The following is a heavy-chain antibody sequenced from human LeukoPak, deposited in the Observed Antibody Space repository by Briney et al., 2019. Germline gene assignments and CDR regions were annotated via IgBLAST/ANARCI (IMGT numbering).Heavy chain of an antibody. D-gene: IGHD3-22*01. CDR3: ARDYYDSSGSPGVFDP. Sequence: PSETLSLTCTVSGGSISSGGYYWSWIRQHPGKGLEWIGYIYYSGSTYYNPSLKGRVTISVDTSKNQFSLKLSSVTAADTAVYYCARDYYDSSGSPGVFDPWGQGTLVTVSS. J-gene: IGHJ5*02. CDR2: IYYSGST. V-gene: IGHV4-31*03. CDR1: GGSISSGGYY.